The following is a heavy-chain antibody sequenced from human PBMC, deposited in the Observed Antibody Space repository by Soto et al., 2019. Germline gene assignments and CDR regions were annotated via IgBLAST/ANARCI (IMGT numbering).Heavy chain of an antibody. CDR3: ARAIAAAGFDS. Sequence: GGSLRLSCAASGFTFSSYWMHWVRQAPGKGLVWVSHISSGGTIRAYADSVKARFTISRDNAKNTLYLQMNSLRAEDTAMYYCARAIAAAGFDSWGQGALVTVSS. D-gene: IGHD6-13*01. V-gene: IGHV3-74*01. J-gene: IGHJ4*02. CDR1: GFTFSSYW. CDR2: ISSGGTIR.